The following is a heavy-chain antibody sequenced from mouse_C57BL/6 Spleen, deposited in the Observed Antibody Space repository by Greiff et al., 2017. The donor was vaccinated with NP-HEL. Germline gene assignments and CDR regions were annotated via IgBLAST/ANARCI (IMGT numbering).Heavy chain of an antibody. CDR1: GFNIKDDY. D-gene: IGHD2-2*01. CDR3: TTEGLRRGGY. V-gene: IGHV14-4*01. CDR2: IDPENGDT. J-gene: IGHJ2*01. Sequence: VQLKQSGAELVRPGASVKLSCTASGFNIKDDYMHWVKQRPEQGLEWIGWIDPENGDTEYASKFQGKATITADTSSNTAYLQLSSLTSEDTAVYYCTTEGLRRGGYWGQGTTLTVSS.